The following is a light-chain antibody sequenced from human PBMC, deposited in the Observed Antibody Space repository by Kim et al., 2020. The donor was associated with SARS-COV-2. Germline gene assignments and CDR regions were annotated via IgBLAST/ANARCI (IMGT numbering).Light chain of an antibody. V-gene: IGKV1-39*01. CDR1: QSISSY. CDR3: QQSYSNPYS. Sequence: DIQMTQSPSSLSASVGDRVTITCRASQSISSYLIWYQQKPGKAPKLLIYAASSLQSGVPPRFSGSGSGTDYTLTINNLQPEDFATYYCQQSYSNPYSFGQGTKLEI. J-gene: IGKJ2*03. CDR2: AAS.